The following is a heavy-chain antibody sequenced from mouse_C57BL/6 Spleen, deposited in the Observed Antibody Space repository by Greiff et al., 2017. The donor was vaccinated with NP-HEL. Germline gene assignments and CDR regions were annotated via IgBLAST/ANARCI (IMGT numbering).Heavy chain of an antibody. D-gene: IGHD1-1*01. Sequence: QVQLQQPGAELERPGSSVKLSCKASGYTFTSYWMHWVKQRPIQGLEWIGNIDPSDSETHYNQKFKDKATLTVDKSSSTAYMQLSSLTSEDSAVYYCERGYGSSYGGFAYWGQGTLVTVSA. CDR1: GYTFTSYW. J-gene: IGHJ3*01. CDR3: ERGYGSSYGGFAY. V-gene: IGHV1-52*01. CDR2: IDPSDSET.